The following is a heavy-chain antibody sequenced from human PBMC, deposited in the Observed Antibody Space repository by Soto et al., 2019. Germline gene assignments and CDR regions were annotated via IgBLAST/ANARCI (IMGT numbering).Heavy chain of an antibody. CDR2: ISGSGGST. CDR1: GFTFSSYA. V-gene: IGHV3-23*01. Sequence: EVQLLESGGGLVQPGGSLRLSCAASGFTFSSYAMSWVRQAPAKGLEWVSAISGSGGSTYYADSVKGRFTISRDNSKNTLYLQMNSLRAEDTAVYYCAKDPDYYGSGSYYDYWGQGTLVTVSS. D-gene: IGHD3-10*01. CDR3: AKDPDYYGSGSYYDY. J-gene: IGHJ4*02.